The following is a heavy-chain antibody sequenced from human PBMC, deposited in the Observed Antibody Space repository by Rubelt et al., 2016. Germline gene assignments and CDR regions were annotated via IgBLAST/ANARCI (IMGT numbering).Heavy chain of an antibody. V-gene: IGHV5-51*03. CDR2: IYPGDSDT. J-gene: IGHJ4*02. CDR1: GCNFAKSW. CDR3: ARLPQNTYYFDY. Sequence: EVQLVQSGAEVKKPGESLKISCQGSGCNFAKSWIGWVRQMSGKGLEWMGLIYPGDSDTSYNPSFRGQCTISADKSISTAYLQGSSLKASDTAMYYCARLPQNTYYFDYWGQGALVMVSS.